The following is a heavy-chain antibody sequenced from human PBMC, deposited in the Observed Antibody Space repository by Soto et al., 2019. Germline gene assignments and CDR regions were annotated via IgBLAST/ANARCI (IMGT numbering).Heavy chain of an antibody. CDR1: GDSVAGNIAA. D-gene: IGHD3-16*02. Sequence: SQTLSLTSAISGDSVAGNIAASDWIRQSQWRGLEWLARTYYGSKWSNGYAVSVKSRLTIKPDTSKNQFSLQLNSVTPDDTAVYYCARSGPGGYLDYWGQGTLVTVSS. J-gene: IGHJ4*02. V-gene: IGHV6-1*01. CDR3: ARSGPGGYLDY. CDR2: TYYGSKWSN.